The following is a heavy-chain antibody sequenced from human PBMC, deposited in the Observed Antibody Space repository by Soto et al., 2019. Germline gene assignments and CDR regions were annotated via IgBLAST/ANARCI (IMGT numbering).Heavy chain of an antibody. V-gene: IGHV6-1*01. D-gene: IGHD2-15*01. J-gene: IGHJ6*03. CDR3: ARVGFCSGGSCPKRMKYYYYYYMDV. CDR2: TYYRSKWYN. CDR1: GDSVSSNSAA. Sequence: PSQTLSLTCAISGDSVSSNSAAWNWIRQSPSRGLEWLGRTYYRSKWYNDYAVSVKSRITINPDTSKNQFSLQLNSVTPEDTAVYYCARVGFCSGGSCPKRMKYYYYYYMDVWGKGTTVTVSS.